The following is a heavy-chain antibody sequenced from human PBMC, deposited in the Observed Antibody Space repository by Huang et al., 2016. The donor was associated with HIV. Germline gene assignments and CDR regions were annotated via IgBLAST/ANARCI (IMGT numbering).Heavy chain of an antibody. CDR2: IYTRGRT. D-gene: IGHD6-19*01. CDR1: GGSINSVTYY. J-gene: IGHJ4*02. V-gene: IGHV4-61*09. CDR3: AREALRPGAGIKGYFDY. Sequence: QVQLQESGPGLVKPSQTLSLTCTVSGGSINSVTYYWSWIRQPAGKGLEWIGHIYTRGRTNHKPSLKSRGTISGDTSKNQFSLKLSSVTAADTAVYYCAREALRPGAGIKGYFDYWGPGTRVTVSS.